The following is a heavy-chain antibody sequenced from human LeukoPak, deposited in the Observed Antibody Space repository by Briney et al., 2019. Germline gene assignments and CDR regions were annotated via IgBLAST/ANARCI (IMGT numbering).Heavy chain of an antibody. CDR3: ARDRCSSTSCYFFDS. CDR1: GFTFMSYG. Sequence: PGGSLRLSCAATGFTFMSYGMHWVRQAPGKGLEWVAFIRYDGSNEYYADSVKGRFTISRDNSKNTLYVQMNSLSDEDTAVYYCARDRCSSTSCYFFDSWGQGTLVTVSS. V-gene: IGHV3-30*02. J-gene: IGHJ4*02. CDR2: IRYDGSNE. D-gene: IGHD2-2*01.